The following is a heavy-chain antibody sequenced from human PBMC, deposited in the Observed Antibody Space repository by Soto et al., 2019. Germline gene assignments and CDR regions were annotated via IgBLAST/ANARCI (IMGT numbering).Heavy chain of an antibody. CDR1: GYTFTGYY. CDR3: ARDPYQYYDILTGYYTHRDNWFDP. V-gene: IGHV1-2*02. D-gene: IGHD3-9*01. J-gene: IGHJ5*02. Sequence: ASVKVSCKASGYTFTGYYTHWVRQAPGQGLEWMRWINPNSGGTNYAQKYQGRVTMTRDTSTSTAYMELRSLRSDDTAVYYCARDPYQYYDILTGYYTHRDNWFDPWGQGTLVTVSS. CDR2: INPNSGGT.